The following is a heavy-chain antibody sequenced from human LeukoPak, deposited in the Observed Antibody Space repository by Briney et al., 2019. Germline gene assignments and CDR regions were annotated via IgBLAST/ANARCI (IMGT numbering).Heavy chain of an antibody. CDR1: GGSISSYY. CDR2: ICYSGST. J-gene: IGHJ3*02. CDR3: ARSIVGATVDDAFDI. D-gene: IGHD1-26*01. Sequence: SETLSLTCTVSGGSISSYYWSWIRQPPGKGLEWIGYICYSGSTNYNPSLKSRVTISVDTSKNQFSLKLNSVTPEDTAVYYCARSIVGATVDDAFDIWGQGTMVTVSS. V-gene: IGHV4-59*12.